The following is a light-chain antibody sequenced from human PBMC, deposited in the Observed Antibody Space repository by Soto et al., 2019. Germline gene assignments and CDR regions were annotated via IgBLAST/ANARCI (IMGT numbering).Light chain of an antibody. CDR3: QHYNNWPPYT. CDR2: GAS. J-gene: IGKJ2*01. Sequence: ELVMTQSPATLSVSPGARATLSCRASQSVSSNLAWYQQKPGQAPRLLIYGASTRTTGIPARFSGSGPGTEFTLTISSLQSEDSAVYYCQHYNNWPPYTFGQGTKLDIK. CDR1: QSVSSN. V-gene: IGKV3-15*01.